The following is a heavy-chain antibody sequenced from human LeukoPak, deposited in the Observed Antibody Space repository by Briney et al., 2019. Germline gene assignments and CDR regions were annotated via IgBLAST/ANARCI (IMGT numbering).Heavy chain of an antibody. D-gene: IGHD4-17*01. CDR2: ISGSGGST. J-gene: IGHJ4*02. Sequence: GGSLRLSCAASGFTFSSYAMSRVRQAPGKGLEWVSAISGSGGSTYYADSVKGRFTISRDNSKNTLYLQMNSLRAEDTAVYYCAKSPYGDYMYYFDYWGQGTLVTVSS. CDR3: AKSPYGDYMYYFDY. V-gene: IGHV3-23*01. CDR1: GFTFSSYA.